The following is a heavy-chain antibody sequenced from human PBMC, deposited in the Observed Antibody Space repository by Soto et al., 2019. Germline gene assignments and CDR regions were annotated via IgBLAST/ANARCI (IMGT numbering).Heavy chain of an antibody. CDR1: GGTFSSYA. CDR2: IIPIFGTA. D-gene: IGHD2-21*02. V-gene: IGHV1-69*13. Sequence: SVKVSCKASGGTFSSYAISWVRQAPGQGLEWMGGIIPIFGTANYAQKFQGRVTITADESTSTAYMELSSLRSEDTAVYYCARGLVTATTPPPQAFDYWGQGTLVTVSS. CDR3: ARGLVTATTPPPQAFDY. J-gene: IGHJ4*02.